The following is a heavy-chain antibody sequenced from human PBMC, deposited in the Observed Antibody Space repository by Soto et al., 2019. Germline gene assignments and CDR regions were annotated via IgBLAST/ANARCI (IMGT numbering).Heavy chain of an antibody. V-gene: IGHV3-30*18. Sequence: PGGSLGLSCAASGFTFSSYGMHWVRQAPGKGLEWVAVISYDGSNKYYADSVKGRFTISRDNSKNTLYLQMNSLRAEDTAVYYCAKDVGLGLGVIDYWGQGTLVTVSS. J-gene: IGHJ4*02. CDR3: AKDVGLGLGVIDY. CDR2: ISYDGSNK. D-gene: IGHD3-10*01. CDR1: GFTFSSYG.